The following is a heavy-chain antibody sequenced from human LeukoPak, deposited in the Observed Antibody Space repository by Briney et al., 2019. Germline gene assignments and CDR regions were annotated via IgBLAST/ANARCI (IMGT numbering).Heavy chain of an antibody. V-gene: IGHV4-30-2*01. J-gene: IGHJ5*02. CDR1: GGSISSGGYS. CDR2: IYHSGST. D-gene: IGHD3-10*01. CDR3: ARESESYNWFDP. Sequence: SETLSLTCAVSGGSISSGGYSWSWIRQPPGKGLEWIGHIYHSGSTYYNPSLKSRVTISVDRSKNQFSLKLSSVTAADTAVYYCARESESYNWFDPWGQGTLVTVSS.